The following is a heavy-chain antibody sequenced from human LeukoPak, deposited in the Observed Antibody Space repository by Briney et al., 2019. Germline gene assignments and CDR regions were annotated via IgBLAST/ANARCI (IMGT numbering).Heavy chain of an antibody. CDR2: ISSSSSTI. D-gene: IGHD3-10*01. J-gene: IGHJ1*01. CDR3: ARDNYYGSGSYGAPEYFQH. CDR1: GFTFSSYS. Sequence: PGGSLRLSCAASGFTFSSYSMNWVRQAPGKGLEWVSYISSSSSTIYYADSVKGRFTISRDNAKNSLYLQMNSLRAEDTAVYYCARDNYYGSGSYGAPEYFQHWGQGTLVTVSS. V-gene: IGHV3-48*01.